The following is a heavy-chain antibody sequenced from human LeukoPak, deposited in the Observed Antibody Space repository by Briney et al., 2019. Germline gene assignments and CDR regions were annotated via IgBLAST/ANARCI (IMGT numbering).Heavy chain of an antibody. Sequence: GRSLRLSCEASGFTFSTYGMHWIRQAPGKGLEWVAVIWFDGSNKYYGDSVKGRFTISRDNSKNTLYLQMNSLRAEDTAVYYCARVGKVVVNDYWGQGTLVTVSS. CDR2: IWFDGSNK. D-gene: IGHD3-22*01. CDR3: ARVGKVVVNDY. CDR1: GFTFSTYG. J-gene: IGHJ4*02. V-gene: IGHV3-33*01.